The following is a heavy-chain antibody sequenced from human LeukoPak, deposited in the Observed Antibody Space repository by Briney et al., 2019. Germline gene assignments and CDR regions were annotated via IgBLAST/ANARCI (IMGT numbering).Heavy chain of an antibody. CDR2: MNPNSGNT. Sequence: ASVKVSCKASGYTFTSYDINWVRQATGQGLEWMGWMNPNSGNTGYAQKFQGRVTMTRNTSISTAYMELSSLRSEDTAVYYCARGPIAAAGGYWYFDLWGRGTLVTVSS. D-gene: IGHD6-13*01. CDR3: ARGPIAAAGGYWYFDL. CDR1: GYTFTSYD. J-gene: IGHJ2*01. V-gene: IGHV1-8*01.